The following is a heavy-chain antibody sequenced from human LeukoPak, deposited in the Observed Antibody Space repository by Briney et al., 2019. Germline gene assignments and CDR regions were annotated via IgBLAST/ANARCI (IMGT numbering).Heavy chain of an antibody. V-gene: IGHV4-30-4*08. CDR3: AREVEWELPNAFDI. J-gene: IGHJ3*02. Sequence: PSETLSLTCTVSGCSISSGDYYWSWIRQPPGKGLEWMGYIYYSGSTYYNPSLKSRVTISVDTSKNRFSLKLCSVTAADTAVYYCAREVEWELPNAFDIWGQGTMVTVSS. D-gene: IGHD1-26*01. CDR2: IYYSGST. CDR1: GCSISSGDYY.